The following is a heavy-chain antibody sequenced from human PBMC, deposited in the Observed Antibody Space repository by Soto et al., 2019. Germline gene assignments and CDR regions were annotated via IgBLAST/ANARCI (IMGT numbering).Heavy chain of an antibody. D-gene: IGHD7-27*01. Sequence: SGPTLVNPTQTLTLTCTFSGFSLSTSGAGVGWIRQPPPKALEWLAVVYWDDDKRYSPSLKSRLTITKDTSKNQVVLTMTNMDPVDTATHYCPYRVYGGWLTGSYSDYWGPGTLVTVSS. CDR2: VYWDDDK. J-gene: IGHJ4*02. V-gene: IGHV2-5*02. CDR1: GFSLSTSGAG. CDR3: PYRVYGGWLTGSYSDY.